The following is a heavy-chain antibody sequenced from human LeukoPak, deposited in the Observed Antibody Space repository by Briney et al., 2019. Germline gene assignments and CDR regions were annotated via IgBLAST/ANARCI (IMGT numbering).Heavy chain of an antibody. J-gene: IGHJ4*02. D-gene: IGHD2-15*01. CDR2: INAGNGNT. CDR1: GYTFTGYY. Sequence: ASVKVSCKASGYTFTGYYMHWVRQAPGQRLEWMGWINAGNGNTKYSQEFQGRVTITRDTSASTAYMELSSLRSEDMAVYYCARDRCSGGSCYWGRYFDYWGQGTLVTVSS. V-gene: IGHV1-3*03. CDR3: ARDRCSGGSCYWGRYFDY.